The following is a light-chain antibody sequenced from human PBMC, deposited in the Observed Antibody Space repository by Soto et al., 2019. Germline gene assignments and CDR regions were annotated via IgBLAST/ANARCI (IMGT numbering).Light chain of an antibody. Sequence: QSVLSQPPSASGTPGQTVTVSCSGTYSNIGINDVHWYRQLSGTAPQILIYDTSQRATGVPDPFYGSRSGTSASLVISGLQTEDEADYHCAAWDDSQNGPAFGGGPKLTVL. CDR3: AAWDDSQNGPA. CDR1: YSNIGIND. CDR2: DTS. J-gene: IGLJ2*01. V-gene: IGLV1-44*01.